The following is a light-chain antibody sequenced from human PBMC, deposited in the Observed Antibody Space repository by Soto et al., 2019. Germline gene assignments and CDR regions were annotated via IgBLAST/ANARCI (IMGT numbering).Light chain of an antibody. CDR3: SSYAGSYTWV. CDR2: DVS. Sequence: QSALTQPRSVSGSPGQSVTISCTGTSSDVGGYNYVSWYQQHPGKAPKLMIYDVSKRPSGVPDRFSGSKSANTASLTISGLQAEDEADYYCSSYAGSYTWVFGGGTKLTVL. V-gene: IGLV2-11*01. CDR1: SSDVGGYNY. J-gene: IGLJ3*02.